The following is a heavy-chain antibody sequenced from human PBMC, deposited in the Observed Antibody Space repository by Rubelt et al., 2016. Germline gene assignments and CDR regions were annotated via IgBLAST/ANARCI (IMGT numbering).Heavy chain of an antibody. V-gene: IGHV3-30*04. CDR3: ARDSQWGYRYFFDF. J-gene: IGHJ4*02. CDR1: GFTFSSYA. Sequence: VQLVESGGGLVQPGGSLRLSCAASGFTFSSYAMHWVRQAPGKGLEWVAVISYDGSNKYYADSVKGRFTISRDNSKNTLYLQMNSLRAEDTAVYYCARDSQWGYRYFFDFWGQGTLVTVSS. D-gene: IGHD1-26*01. CDR2: ISYDGSNK.